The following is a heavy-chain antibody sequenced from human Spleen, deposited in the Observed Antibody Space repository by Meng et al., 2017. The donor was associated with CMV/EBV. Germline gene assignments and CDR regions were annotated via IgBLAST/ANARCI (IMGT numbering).Heavy chain of an antibody. CDR2: INPNSGDT. CDR1: GYIFTGYY. Sequence: QLRLVQSGAEVKKPGASAKVSCKASGYIFTGYYIHWVRQAPGQGLEWMGWINPNSGDTNYAQKFQGRVTMTRDTSIDTAYMELGSLRSDDTAVYYCARDPGGSYPQFDYWGQGTLVTVSS. D-gene: IGHD1-26*01. J-gene: IGHJ4*02. V-gene: IGHV1-2*02. CDR3: ARDPGGSYPQFDY.